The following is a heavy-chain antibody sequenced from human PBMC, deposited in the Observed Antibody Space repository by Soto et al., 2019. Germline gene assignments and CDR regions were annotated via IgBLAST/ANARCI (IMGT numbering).Heavy chain of an antibody. CDR1: GYNFRDYG. CDR3: ARDRWSTSGPQNFFDD. CDR2: VSPASGKT. D-gene: IGHD2-2*01. Sequence: QVQLVQSGAEVKNPGASVKGSCKATGYNFRDYGVIWARQAPGQGLEWMGYVSPASGKTTYGQDLQGRVTLTTDTSTATAYMEVRSLRSDDTAVYYCARDRWSTSGPQNFFDDWGQGTLVTVSS. J-gene: IGHJ4*02. V-gene: IGHV1-18*01.